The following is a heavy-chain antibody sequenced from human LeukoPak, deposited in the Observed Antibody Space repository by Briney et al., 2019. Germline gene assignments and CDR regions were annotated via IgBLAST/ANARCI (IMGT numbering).Heavy chain of an antibody. CDR1: GGSISSYY. CDR3: ARAADLRYFDWLLSEHHRFDP. CDR2: IYYSGST. Sequence: PSETLSLTCTVSGGSISSYYWSWIRQPPGKGLEWIGYIYYSGSTNYNPSLQSRVTILLDTSKNQFSLKLSSVTAADTAVYYCARAADLRYFDWLLSEHHRFDPWGQGTLVTVSS. D-gene: IGHD3-9*01. V-gene: IGHV4-59*12. J-gene: IGHJ5*02.